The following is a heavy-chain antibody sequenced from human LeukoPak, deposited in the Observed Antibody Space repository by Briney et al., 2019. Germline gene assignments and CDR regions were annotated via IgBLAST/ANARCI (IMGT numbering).Heavy chain of an antibody. CDR1: AGSIISGGYY. CDR2: IYYSGST. CDR3: ARACFGGGDCPERPGFDN. Sequence: SETLSLTCTVSAGSIISGGYYWSWIRQHPGNNLERIGDIYYSGSTYYNPSLKSRLTISLDTSKNQFSLKLTSVTAADTAVYYCARACFGGGDCPERPGFDNWGQGTLVTVSS. V-gene: IGHV4-31*03. J-gene: IGHJ4*02. D-gene: IGHD2-21*02.